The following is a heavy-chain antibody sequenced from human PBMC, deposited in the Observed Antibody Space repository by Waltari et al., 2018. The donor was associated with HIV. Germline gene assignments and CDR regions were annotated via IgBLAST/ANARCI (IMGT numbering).Heavy chain of an antibody. Sequence: QVQLQESGPGLVKPSGTLSLTCVVSGGAISSSTCWSWVRQPPGKGLEGIGEIYPSGTTNYNPSLKSRVAISMDQSENQFSLILNSVTAADTAMYFCARARPLLTTWAGVFDIWGRGTMVIVSS. CDR2: IYPSGTT. CDR3: ARARPLLTTWAGVFDI. J-gene: IGHJ3*02. D-gene: IGHD4-17*01. CDR1: GGAISSSTC. V-gene: IGHV4-4*02.